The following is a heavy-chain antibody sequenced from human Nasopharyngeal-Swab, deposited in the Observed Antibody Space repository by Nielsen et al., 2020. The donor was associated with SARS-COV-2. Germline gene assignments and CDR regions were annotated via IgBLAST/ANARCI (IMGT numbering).Heavy chain of an antibody. J-gene: IGHJ6*02. CDR1: GFTFDDYA. V-gene: IGHV3-9*01. CDR2: ISWNSGSI. Sequence: SLKISCAASGFTFDDYAMHWVRQAPGKGLEWVSGISWNSGSIGYADSVKGRFTISRDNAKNSLYLQINSLRAEDTALYYCAKSQYQLLLVYGMDVWGQGTTVTVSS. CDR3: AKSQYQLLLVYGMDV. D-gene: IGHD2-2*01.